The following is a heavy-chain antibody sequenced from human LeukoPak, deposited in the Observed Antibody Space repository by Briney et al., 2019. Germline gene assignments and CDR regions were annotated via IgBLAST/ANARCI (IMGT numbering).Heavy chain of an antibody. CDR3: ATEREDSITFLYGMDV. CDR2: IKSNSGGT. D-gene: IGHD6-6*01. CDR1: GYTFTSYG. J-gene: IGHJ6*02. V-gene: IGHV1-2*04. Sequence: ASVKVSCKASGYTFTSYGISWVRQAPGQGLEWMGWIKSNSGGTNYAQKFQGWVTMTRDTSISPAYMELSRLRSDDTAVYYCATEREDSITFLYGMDVWGQGTTVTVSS.